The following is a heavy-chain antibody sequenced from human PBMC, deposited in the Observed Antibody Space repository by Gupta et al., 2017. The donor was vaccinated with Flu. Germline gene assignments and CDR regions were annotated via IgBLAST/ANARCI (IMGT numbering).Heavy chain of an antibody. CDR2: VKHDGSDK. CDR1: GFTLSNYW. V-gene: IGHV3-7*04. Sequence: EVQLVESGGGLVQPGESLRLSCVASGFTLSNYWMSWVRQAPGKGLEWLAIVKHDGSDKYYVDSVKGRCTISRDNAKNSLYLQMNSLRVEDTAQYYCVRYSTASGWLDPWGQGILVTVSS. D-gene: IGHD2/OR15-2a*01. J-gene: IGHJ5*01. CDR3: VRYSTASGWLDP.